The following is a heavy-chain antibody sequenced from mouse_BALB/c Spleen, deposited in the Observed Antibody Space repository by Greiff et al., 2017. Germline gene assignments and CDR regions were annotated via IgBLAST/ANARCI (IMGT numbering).Heavy chain of an antibody. CDR3: ARDVGGNYPWFAY. CDR1: GYAFTSYN. J-gene: IGHJ3*01. D-gene: IGHD2-1*01. Sequence: VQLKESGPELVKPGASVKVSCKASGYAFTSYNMYWVKQSHGKSLEWIGYIDPYNGGTSYNQKFKGKATLTVDKSSSTAYMHLNSLTSEDSAVYYCARDVGGNYPWFAYWGQGTLVTVSA. V-gene: IGHV1S135*01. CDR2: IDPYNGGT.